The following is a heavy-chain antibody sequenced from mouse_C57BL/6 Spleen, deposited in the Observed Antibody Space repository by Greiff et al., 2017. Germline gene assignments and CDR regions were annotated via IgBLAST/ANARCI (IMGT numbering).Heavy chain of an antibody. J-gene: IGHJ4*01. CDR1: GYTFTSYW. CDR3: ARSDYCSHYYAMDY. V-gene: IGHV1-72*01. Sequence: QVQLQQSGAELVKPGASVKLSCKASGYTFTSYWMHWVKQRPGRGLEWIGRIDPNSGGTKYNEKFKSKATLTVDKSSSTAYMQLSSLTSEDSAVYYCARSDYCSHYYAMDYWGQGTSVTVSS. D-gene: IGHD2-1*01. CDR2: IDPNSGGT.